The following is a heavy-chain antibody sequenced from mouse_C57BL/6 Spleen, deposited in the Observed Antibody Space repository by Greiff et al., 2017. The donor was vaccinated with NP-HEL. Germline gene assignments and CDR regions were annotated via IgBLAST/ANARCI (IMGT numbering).Heavy chain of an antibody. Sequence: QVQLKESGAELARPGASVKLSCKASGYTFTSYGISWVKQRTGQGLEWIGEIYPRSGNTYYNEKFKGKATLTADKSSSTAYMELRSLTSEDSAVYFCARYPLDGYYDYYAMDYWGQGTSVTVSS. V-gene: IGHV1-81*01. CDR1: GYTFTSYG. CDR2: IYPRSGNT. J-gene: IGHJ4*01. CDR3: ARYPLDGYYDYYAMDY. D-gene: IGHD2-3*01.